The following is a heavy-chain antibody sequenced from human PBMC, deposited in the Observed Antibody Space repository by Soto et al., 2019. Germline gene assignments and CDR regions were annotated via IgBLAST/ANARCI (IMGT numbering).Heavy chain of an antibody. CDR3: ARDLSSCSSARCYSYYYGRDV. Sequence: EVQLVESGGGLVQPGGSLRLSCTASGFNFSRYWTHWVRQVPGRGLVWVSRIDSDGSRTSYADSVKGRFTISRDNAKNTLYLQMNRLGAEDTVVYYCARDLSSCSSARCYSYYYGRDVWGQGTTVPFSS. V-gene: IGHV3-74*01. J-gene: IGHJ6*02. CDR2: IDSDGSRT. D-gene: IGHD2-2*01. CDR1: GFNFSRYW.